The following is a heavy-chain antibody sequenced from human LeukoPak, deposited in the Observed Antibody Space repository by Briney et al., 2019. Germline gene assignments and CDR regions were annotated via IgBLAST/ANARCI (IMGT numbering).Heavy chain of an antibody. CDR2: IYYSGST. J-gene: IGHJ1*01. CDR1: GGSISSSSYY. CDR3: ARFPVAGRVAEYFQH. Sequence: PSETLSLTCSVSGGSISSSSYYWGWIRQPPGKGLEWIGSIYYSGSTYYNPSLKSRVTISVDTSKNQFSLKLSSVTAADTAVYYCARFPVAGRVAEYFQHWGQGTLVTVSS. V-gene: IGHV4-39*07. D-gene: IGHD6-19*01.